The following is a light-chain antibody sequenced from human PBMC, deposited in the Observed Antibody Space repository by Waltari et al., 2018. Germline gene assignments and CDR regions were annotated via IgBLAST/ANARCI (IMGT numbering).Light chain of an antibody. CDR1: QDINNY. V-gene: IGKV1-33*01. CDR2: DGS. J-gene: IGKJ4*01. Sequence: QMTQSPSSLSASVGARVTITCQASQDINNYLNWYQQKPGKAPKLLIYDGSTLQPGVPSRFSGSGFATEFTLTISSLQPEDIATYYCQQYDNLGLTFGGGTRVEIK. CDR3: QQYDNLGLT.